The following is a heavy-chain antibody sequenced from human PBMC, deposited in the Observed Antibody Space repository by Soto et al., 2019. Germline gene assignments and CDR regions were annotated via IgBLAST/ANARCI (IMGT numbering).Heavy chain of an antibody. CDR1: GFIFSSFT. J-gene: IGHJ4*02. D-gene: IGHD1-1*01. CDR2: ISKSSSLI. V-gene: IGHV3-21*01. CDR3: VRGDDRVD. Sequence: EVQLVESGGGLVKPGGSLRLSCVGSGFIFSSFTMTWVRQAPGMGLQYLASISKSSSLIYYADSVRGRFTISRDNAKDSVFLQMYSLXXEEXXVYYCVRGDDRVDWGQGTLVTVSS.